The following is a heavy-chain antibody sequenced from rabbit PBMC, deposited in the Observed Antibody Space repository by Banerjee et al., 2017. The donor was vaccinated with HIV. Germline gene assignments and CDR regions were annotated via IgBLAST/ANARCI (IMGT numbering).Heavy chain of an antibody. D-gene: IGHD7-1*01. CDR2: ITYVGRA. J-gene: IGHJ6*01. Sequence: RQAPGKGLEWIGYITYVGRAYYANWVKGRFTISRDNAQNTVSLQMNSLTAADTATYFCARNPGGNLGTRLDLWGPGTLVTVS. V-gene: IGHV1S28*01. CDR3: ARNPGGNLGTRLDL.